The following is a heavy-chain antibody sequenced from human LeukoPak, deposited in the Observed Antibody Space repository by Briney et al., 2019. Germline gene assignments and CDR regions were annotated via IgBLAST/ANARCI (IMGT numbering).Heavy chain of an antibody. CDR2: IHYSGSP. CDR1: GGSISSSNYF. CDR3: RGYYDSSGPRTDAFDI. J-gene: IGHJ3*02. D-gene: IGHD3-22*01. V-gene: IGHV4-39*01. Sequence: PSETLSLTCTVSGGSISSSNYFWGWIRQPPGKGLEWIGSIHYSGSPYYNPSLKSRVTMSVDTSKNQFSLKLSSVTAADTAVYYCRGYYDSSGPRTDAFDIWGQGTMVTVSS.